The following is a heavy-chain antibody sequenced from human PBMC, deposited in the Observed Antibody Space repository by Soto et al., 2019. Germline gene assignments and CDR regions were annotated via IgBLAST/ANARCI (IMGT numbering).Heavy chain of an antibody. CDR2: IFYSGST. CDR3: ARAHYGDYGYGMDV. CDR1: GGSISSSSYY. Sequence: SETLSLTCTVSGGSISSSSYYWGWIRQPPGKGLEWIGSIFYSGSTYYNPSLKSRVTISVDTSKNQFSLKLSSVTAADTAVYYCARAHYGDYGYGMDVWGQGTTVTVSS. J-gene: IGHJ6*02. V-gene: IGHV4-39*01. D-gene: IGHD4-17*01.